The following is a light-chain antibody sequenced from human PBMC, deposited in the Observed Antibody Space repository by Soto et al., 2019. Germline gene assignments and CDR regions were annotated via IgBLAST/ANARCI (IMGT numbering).Light chain of an antibody. Sequence: EIGLTQSPATLSLSPGERATLSCRASQSISSYLAWYQQKPGQAPRLLIYDAYNRATGIPARFSGSGSGTDFTLTISTLEPEDFAVYYCQQRSAWPLTFGGGNKVEIK. CDR3: QQRSAWPLT. V-gene: IGKV3-11*01. J-gene: IGKJ4*01. CDR1: QSISSY. CDR2: DAY.